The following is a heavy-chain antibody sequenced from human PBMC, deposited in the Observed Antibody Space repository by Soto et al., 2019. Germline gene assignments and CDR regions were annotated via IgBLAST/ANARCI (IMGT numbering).Heavy chain of an antibody. J-gene: IGHJ6*02. CDR3: AKDLDLAIVVGPPGDGMDV. D-gene: IGHD3-22*01. CDR1: GFTFSSYA. CDR2: ISGRGGST. Sequence: EVQLLESGGGLVQPGGSLRPSCAASGFTFSSYAMSWVRQAPGKGLEWFSAISGRGGSTYYADSVKGRFTISRDNSKNTLYLQMNSLRAEDTAVYYCAKDLDLAIVVGPPGDGMDVWGQGTTVTVSS. V-gene: IGHV3-23*01.